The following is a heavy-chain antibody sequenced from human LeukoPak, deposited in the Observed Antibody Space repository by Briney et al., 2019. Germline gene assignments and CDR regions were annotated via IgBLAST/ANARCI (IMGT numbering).Heavy chain of an antibody. CDR3: ARGSITMVRGVKSLYYYYMDV. Sequence: SVKVSCKASGGTFSSYAISWVRQAPGQGLEWMGGIIPIFGTANYAQKFQGRVTITTDESTSTAYMELSSLRSEDTAVYYCARGSITMVRGVKSLYYYYMDVWGKGTTVTVSS. J-gene: IGHJ6*03. CDR2: IIPIFGTA. D-gene: IGHD3-10*01. V-gene: IGHV1-69*05. CDR1: GGTFSSYA.